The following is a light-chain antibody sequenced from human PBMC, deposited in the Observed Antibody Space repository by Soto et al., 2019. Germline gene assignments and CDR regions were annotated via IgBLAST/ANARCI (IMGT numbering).Light chain of an antibody. CDR3: HQYNNWPPWT. CDR1: QSVDGN. J-gene: IGKJ1*01. CDR2: GAS. V-gene: IGKV3D-15*01. Sequence: EIVLTQSPATLSVSPGERATLSCRASQSVDGNLAWYQQKPGQAPRLLIYGASSRATGIPDRFSDSGSGTEFTLTISSLQSEDFAVYYCHQYNNWPPWTFGQGTKVDIK.